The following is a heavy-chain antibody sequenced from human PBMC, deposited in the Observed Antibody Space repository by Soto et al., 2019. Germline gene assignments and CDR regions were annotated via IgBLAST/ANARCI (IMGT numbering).Heavy chain of an antibody. CDR1: GFSLSTGGMS. Sequence: SGPTLVNPTQTLTLTCTFSGFSLSTGGMSVSWIRQPPGKALEWLARIDWDDDKYYSTSLKTRLAISKDTSKNQVVLTMTNMGPVDTATYYCARMRYSGYDSLDYWGQGTLVTVS. V-gene: IGHV2-70*11. CDR2: IDWDDDK. D-gene: IGHD5-12*01. J-gene: IGHJ4*02. CDR3: ARMRYSGYDSLDY.